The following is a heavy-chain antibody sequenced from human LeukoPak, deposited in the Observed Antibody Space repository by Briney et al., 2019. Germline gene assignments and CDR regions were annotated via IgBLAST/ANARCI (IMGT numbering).Heavy chain of an antibody. J-gene: IGHJ5*02. V-gene: IGHV3-30*18. Sequence: GGSLRLSCAASGFTFSSYGMHWVRQAPGKGLEWVAVISYDGSNKYYADSVKGRFTISRDNSKNTLYLRMNSLRAEDTAVYYCAKDPGDIVVVPASRLDPWGQGTLVTVSS. D-gene: IGHD2-2*01. CDR1: GFTFSSYG. CDR2: ISYDGSNK. CDR3: AKDPGDIVVVPASRLDP.